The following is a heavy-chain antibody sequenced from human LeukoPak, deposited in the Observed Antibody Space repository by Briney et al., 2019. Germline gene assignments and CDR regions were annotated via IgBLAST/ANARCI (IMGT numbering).Heavy chain of an antibody. J-gene: IGHJ6*02. CDR1: GFTFDDYA. Sequence: GGSLRLSCAASGFTFDDYAMHWVRQAPGKGLEWVSGISGNSGSIGFADSVKGRFTISRDNAKNSLYLQMNSLRTEDTALYYCVKDSVRIGYLYYGMDVWGQGTTVTVAS. D-gene: IGHD5-12*01. CDR3: VKDSVRIGYLYYGMDV. CDR2: ISGNSGSI. V-gene: IGHV3-9*01.